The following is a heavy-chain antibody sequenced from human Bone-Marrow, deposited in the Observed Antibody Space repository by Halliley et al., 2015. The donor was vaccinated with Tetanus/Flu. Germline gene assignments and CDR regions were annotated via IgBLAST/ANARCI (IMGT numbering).Heavy chain of an antibody. V-gene: IGHV3-7*01. D-gene: IGHD3-22*01. J-gene: IGHJ6*02. CDR2: IKQDGSEK. CDR1: GFTFRSYW. CDR3: AREKTAAVVIDYYYYGMAV. Sequence: SLRLSCAASGFTFRSYWMSWVRQAPGKGLEWVANIKQDGSEKYYVDSVKGRSTISRDNAKNSLYLQMNSLRAEDTAVYYCAREKTAAVVIDYYYYGMAVWGQGTTVTVSS.